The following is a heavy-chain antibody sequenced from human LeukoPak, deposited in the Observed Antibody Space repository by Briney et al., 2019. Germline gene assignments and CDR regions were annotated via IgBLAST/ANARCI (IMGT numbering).Heavy chain of an antibody. V-gene: IGHV3-21*01. Sequence: TGGSLRLSCAASGFTFSIYSMNWVRQAPGKGLESVSSISSSSSYIYYADSVKGRFTISRDNAKNSLYLQMNSLRAEDTAVYYCARTGYSGSYYEEYYFDYWGQGTLVTVSS. CDR1: GFTFSIYS. CDR2: ISSSSSYI. CDR3: ARTGYSGSYYEEYYFDY. J-gene: IGHJ4*02. D-gene: IGHD1-26*01.